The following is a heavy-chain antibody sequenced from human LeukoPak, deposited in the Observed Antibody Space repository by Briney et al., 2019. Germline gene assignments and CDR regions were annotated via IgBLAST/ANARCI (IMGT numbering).Heavy chain of an antibody. CDR2: IYHSGST. V-gene: IGHV4-38-2*02. D-gene: IGHD5-18*01. Sequence: SETLSLTCTVSGYSISSGYYWGWIRQPPGKGLEWIGSIYHSGSTYYNPSLKSRVTISVDTSKNQFSLKLSSVTAADTAVYYCGRTAGYTYGPYIDYWGQGTLLTVSS. CDR1: GYSISSGYY. CDR3: GRTAGYTYGPYIDY. J-gene: IGHJ4*02.